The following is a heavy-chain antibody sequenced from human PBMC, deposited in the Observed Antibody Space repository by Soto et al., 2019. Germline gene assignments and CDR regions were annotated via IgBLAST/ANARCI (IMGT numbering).Heavy chain of an antibody. CDR2: IYYSGST. V-gene: IGHV4-59*08. Sequence: QVQLQESGPGLVKPSETLSLTCTVSGGSISSYYWSWIRQPPGKGLEWIGYIYYSGSTNYNPSLKSRVTLSVDTSKNQFSLKLSSVTAADTAVYYCARHSLRDCSGGSCYLPYYYYYYGMDVWGQGTTVTVSS. D-gene: IGHD2-15*01. J-gene: IGHJ6*02. CDR3: ARHSLRDCSGGSCYLPYYYYYYGMDV. CDR1: GGSISSYY.